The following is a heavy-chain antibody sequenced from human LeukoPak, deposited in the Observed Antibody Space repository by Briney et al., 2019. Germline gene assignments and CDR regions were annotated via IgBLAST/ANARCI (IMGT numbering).Heavy chain of an antibody. CDR2: INPSGGST. V-gene: IGHV1-46*01. Sequence: ASVNVSCKASGYTFTSYFMHWVRQAPGQGLEWMGIINPSGGSTRYVQRFQGRVTMTRDTSTSTVYMELSSLRSEDTAVYYCARDITDCSSTSCPTLTYGMDVWGQGTTVTVSS. D-gene: IGHD2-2*01. CDR3: ARDITDCSSTSCPTLTYGMDV. J-gene: IGHJ6*02. CDR1: GYTFTSYF.